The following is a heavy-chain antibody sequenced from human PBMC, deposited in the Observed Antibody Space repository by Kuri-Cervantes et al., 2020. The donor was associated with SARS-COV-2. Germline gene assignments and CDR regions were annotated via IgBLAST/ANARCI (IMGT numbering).Heavy chain of an antibody. J-gene: IGHJ3*02. CDR1: RFVFGEYD. Sequence: GGSLRLSCPASRFVFGEYDIYWGRQAPGKGLEWVSGISWNSGSIGYADSVKGRFTISRDNAKNSLYLQMNSLRAEDMALYYCAKGLRRLVYDAFDIWGQGTMVTVSS. CDR3: AKGLRRLVYDAFDI. V-gene: IGHV3-9*03. CDR2: ISWNSGSI. D-gene: IGHD6-19*01.